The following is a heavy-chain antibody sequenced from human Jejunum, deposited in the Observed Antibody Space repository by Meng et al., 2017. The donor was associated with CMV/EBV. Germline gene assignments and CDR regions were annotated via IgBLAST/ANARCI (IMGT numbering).Heavy chain of an antibody. CDR1: FTDFY. Sequence: FTDFYIHWVRQASGQGLEWMGWINPKSGGTNNAQKFQGRVTLTMDTSISTAYMELSRLTSDDTAVYYCARCRHNYDTRGYYTMNYWGQGTRVTVSS. V-gene: IGHV1-2*02. CDR3: ARCRHNYDTRGYYTMNY. J-gene: IGHJ4*02. CDR2: INPKSGGT. D-gene: IGHD3-22*01.